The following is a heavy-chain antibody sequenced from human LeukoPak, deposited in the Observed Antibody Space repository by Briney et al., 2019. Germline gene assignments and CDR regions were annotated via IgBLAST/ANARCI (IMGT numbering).Heavy chain of an antibody. V-gene: IGHV3-30-3*01. CDR1: GFTFSSYA. Sequence: PGGSLRLSCAASGFTFSSYAMHWVRQAPGKGLEWVAVISYDGSNKYYADSVKGRFTISRDNSKNTLYLQMNSLRAEETAVYYCAREVTMVRGVMDYWGQGTLVTVSS. D-gene: IGHD3-10*01. CDR3: AREVTMVRGVMDY. CDR2: ISYDGSNK. J-gene: IGHJ4*02.